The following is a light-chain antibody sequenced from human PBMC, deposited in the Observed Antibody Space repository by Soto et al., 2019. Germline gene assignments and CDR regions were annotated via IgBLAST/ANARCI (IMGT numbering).Light chain of an antibody. V-gene: IGKV1-33*01. Sequence: DIQMTQSPSSLSASVGDRVTITCQASQDIKNYVNWYQQKPGKAPKLLIYEASNLETGVPSRFSVSGSGRSFTFTISSLQPEDIATYYCQQCDDFITFGGGTRIEIK. CDR2: EAS. J-gene: IGKJ4*01. CDR1: QDIKNY. CDR3: QQCDDFIT.